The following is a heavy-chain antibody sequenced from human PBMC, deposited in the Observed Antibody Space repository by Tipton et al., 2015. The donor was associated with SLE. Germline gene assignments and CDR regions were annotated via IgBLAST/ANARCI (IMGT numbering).Heavy chain of an antibody. Sequence: QLVQSGAEVKKPGASVKVSCKASGFTFTTSTISWVRQAPGQGLEWVGWVNSYNGNTNYAQKLQGRVTMTTDTSTSTAYMELRSLRSDDTAVYYCARGLSYYSDSSGYYQFDLWGQGTLVTVSS. CDR2: VNSYNGNT. V-gene: IGHV1-18*01. CDR3: ARGLSYYSDSSGYYQFDL. CDR1: GFTFTTST. J-gene: IGHJ5*02. D-gene: IGHD3-22*01.